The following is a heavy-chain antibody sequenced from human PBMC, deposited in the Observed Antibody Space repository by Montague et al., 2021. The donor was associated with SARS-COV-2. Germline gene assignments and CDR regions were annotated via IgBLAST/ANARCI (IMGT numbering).Heavy chain of an antibody. CDR3: ARVGVITTWFYFDY. V-gene: IGHV4-59*01. J-gene: IGHJ4*02. CDR2: IYYSGST. D-gene: IGHD3-22*01. Sequence: SETLSLTCTVSGGSISSYYWSWIRQPPGKGLEWIGYIYYSGSTSYNPSLKSRVTISVDTSKNQFSLKLSSVTAADTAVYYCARVGVITTWFYFDYWGQGTLVTVSS. CDR1: GGSISSYY.